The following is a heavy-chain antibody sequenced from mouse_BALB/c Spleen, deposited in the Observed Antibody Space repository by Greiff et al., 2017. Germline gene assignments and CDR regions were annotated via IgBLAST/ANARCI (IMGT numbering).Heavy chain of an antibody. CDR1: GFTFSSYT. J-gene: IGHJ2*01. V-gene: IGHV5-6-4*01. Sequence: EVQVVESGGGLVKPGGSLKLSCAASGFTFSSYTMPWVRQTPEKRLEWVATISSGGSYTYYPDSVKGRFTISRDNAKNTLYLQMSSLKSEDTAMYYCTRGDGNYFDYWGQGTTLTVSS. D-gene: IGHD2-1*01. CDR3: TRGDGNYFDY. CDR2: ISSGGSYT.